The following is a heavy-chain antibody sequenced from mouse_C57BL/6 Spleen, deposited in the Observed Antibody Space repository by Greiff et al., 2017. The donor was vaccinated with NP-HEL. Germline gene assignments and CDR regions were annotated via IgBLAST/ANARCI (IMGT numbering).Heavy chain of an antibody. CDR3: AREGDDYDDDYYAMDY. Sequence: VQLQQSGAELVRPGASVKLSCKASGYTFTDYYINWVKQRPGQGLEWIARIYPGSGNTYYNEKFKGKATLTAEKSSSTAYMQLSSLTSEDSAVYFCAREGDDYDDDYYAMDYWGQGTSVTVSS. D-gene: IGHD2-4*01. J-gene: IGHJ4*01. CDR2: IYPGSGNT. CDR1: GYTFTDYY. V-gene: IGHV1-76*01.